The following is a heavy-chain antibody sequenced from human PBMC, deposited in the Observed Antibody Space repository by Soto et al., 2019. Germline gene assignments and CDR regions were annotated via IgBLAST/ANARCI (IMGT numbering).Heavy chain of an antibody. Sequence: QVQLQQWGAGLLKPSETLSLNGAVNGGSLSGYYWSWIRQPPGKGLEWIGYIKDGGYTNYSPSLKSRATISSDTSNNQFSVRLNSVTAADTGVYYCAKGQEGVVAAHWDQGALVTVSS. CDR1: GGSLSGYY. V-gene: IGHV4-34*01. CDR2: IKDGGYT. J-gene: IGHJ4*02. CDR3: AKGQEGVVAAH. D-gene: IGHD2-15*01.